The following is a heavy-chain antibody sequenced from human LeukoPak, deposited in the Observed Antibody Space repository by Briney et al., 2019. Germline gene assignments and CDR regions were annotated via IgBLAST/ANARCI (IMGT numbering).Heavy chain of an antibody. CDR2: INTNTGNP. Sequence: GASVKVSCKASGYTFTSYAMNWVRQAPGQGLEWMGWINTNTGNPTYAQGFTGRFVFSLDTSVSTAYLQISSLKAVDTAVYYCARDGALVSHDAFDIWGQGTMVTVSS. CDR1: GYTFTSYA. V-gene: IGHV7-4-1*02. J-gene: IGHJ3*02. D-gene: IGHD2-8*02. CDR3: ARDGALVSHDAFDI.